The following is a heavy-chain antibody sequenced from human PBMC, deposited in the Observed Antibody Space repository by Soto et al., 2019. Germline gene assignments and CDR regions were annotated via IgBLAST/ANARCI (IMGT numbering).Heavy chain of an antibody. CDR1: GGSFSGYY. CDR2: INHSGST. V-gene: IGHV4-34*01. Sequence: ASETLSLTCAVYGGSFSGYYWSWIRQPPGKGLEWIGEINHSGSTNYNPSLKSRVTISVDTSKNQFSLKLSSVTAADTAVYYCARGLGITMIVVADDAFDIWGQGTMVTVSS. CDR3: ARGLGITMIVVADDAFDI. J-gene: IGHJ3*02. D-gene: IGHD3-22*01.